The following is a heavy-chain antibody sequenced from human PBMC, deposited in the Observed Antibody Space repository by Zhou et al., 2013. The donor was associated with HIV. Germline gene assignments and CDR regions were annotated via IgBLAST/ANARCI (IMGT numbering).Heavy chain of an antibody. J-gene: IGHJ3*02. V-gene: IGHV1-46*01. D-gene: IGHD1-1*01. Sequence: QVQLVQSESDVKKPGASAKVSCKTSGYTFTNYYVYWLRQAPGQGLEVMGILNPKSGIVNYVERFQAKVIMTRDTSTSTVYLWLSSLTSDDTATYYCTIDRLLEERLENALVIWGQGTMVSVSS. CDR3: TIDRLLEERLENALVI. CDR1: GYTFTNYY. CDR2: LNPKSGIV.